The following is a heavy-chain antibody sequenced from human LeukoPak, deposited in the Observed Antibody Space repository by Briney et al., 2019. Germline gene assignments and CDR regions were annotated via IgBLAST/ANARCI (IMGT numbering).Heavy chain of an antibody. Sequence: PSETLSLTSTVSGASISSSSYYWGWIRQPPGKGLEWIGSIYYSGSTYYNPSLKSRVTISVDTSKNQFSLKLSSVTAADTAVYYCARLEAAAGTDYWGQGTLVTVSS. CDR1: GASISSSSYY. CDR2: IYYSGST. CDR3: ARLEAAAGTDY. J-gene: IGHJ4*02. V-gene: IGHV4-39*01. D-gene: IGHD6-13*01.